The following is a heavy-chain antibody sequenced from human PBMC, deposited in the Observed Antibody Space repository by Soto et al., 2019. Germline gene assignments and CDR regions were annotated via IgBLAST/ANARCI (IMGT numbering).Heavy chain of an antibody. D-gene: IGHD6-19*01. V-gene: IGHV4-4*07. CDR1: CASVSRYY. CDR2: LYTGGTT. CDR3: ARVRAVAGPFDY. J-gene: IGHJ4*02. Sequence: SETLSLTCTVSCASVSRYYWSWIRQPAGKGLEWIGRLYTGGTTHYNPSLKGRVTMSVDTSKNQFSLKLNSVTAADTAVYYCARVRAVAGPFDYWGQGTLVTVSS.